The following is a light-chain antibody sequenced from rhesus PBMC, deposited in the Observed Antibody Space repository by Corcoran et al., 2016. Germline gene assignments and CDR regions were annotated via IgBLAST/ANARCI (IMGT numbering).Light chain of an antibody. CDR3: QVWDSSSDHDV. J-gene: IGLJ6*01. Sequence: SYDLTQPPSVSVSPGQTARITCGGDNIGSKNVHWYQHKPPQAPVLVIYYDSERPSGIPERFSGSKSGNTATLTISGVEAGDEADYYCQVWDSSSDHDVFGSGTKLTVL. V-gene: IGLV3-36*02. CDR2: YDS. CDR1: NIGSKN.